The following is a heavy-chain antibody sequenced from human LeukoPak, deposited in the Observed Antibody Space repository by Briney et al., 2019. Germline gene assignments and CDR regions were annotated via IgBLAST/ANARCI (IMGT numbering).Heavy chain of an antibody. D-gene: IGHD2-8*02. CDR1: GFTFDDYA. CDR2: INSDGRST. J-gene: IGHJ4*02. V-gene: IGHV3-74*01. CDR3: ARDQLYCTGGICYFDY. Sequence: GGSLRLSCAASGFTFDDYAMHWVRQVPGKGLVWVSQINSDGRSTSYADSVKGRFTISRDNTKNTLYLQMNSLRVEDTAVYYCARDQLYCTGGICYFDYWGQGTLVTVSS.